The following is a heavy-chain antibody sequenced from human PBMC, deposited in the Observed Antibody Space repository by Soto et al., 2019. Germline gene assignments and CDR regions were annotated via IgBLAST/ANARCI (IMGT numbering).Heavy chain of an antibody. D-gene: IGHD2-15*01. CDR3: ARQVVAYCSVCSCYSPQRHWFDP. Sequence: SDTLSLTCTVSGGSISSSSYYWGWICQPPGKGLEWIGSIYYSGSTYYNPSLKSRVTISVDTSKNQFSLKLSSVTAADTAVYYCARQVVAYCSVCSCYSPQRHWFDPWGQGTLVTVSS. V-gene: IGHV4-39*01. CDR2: IYYSGST. J-gene: IGHJ5*02. CDR1: GGSISSSSYY.